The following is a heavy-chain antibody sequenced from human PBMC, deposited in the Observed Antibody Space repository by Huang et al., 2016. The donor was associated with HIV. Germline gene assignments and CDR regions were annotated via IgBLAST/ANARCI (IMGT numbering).Heavy chain of an antibody. CDR3: AKESRWFSDFDQ. Sequence: QVQLVESGGGVVQPGTSLRLSCAASGFIFSNFGMHWVRPAPGKGLEWVAVISYDGRSDRYSESVKGRFTISRDNDKNTLSLEMNRLRHDDTAVYYCAKESRWFSDFDQWGQGTLVTVSS. CDR1: GFIFSNFG. D-gene: IGHD2-15*01. J-gene: IGHJ5*02. CDR2: ISYDGRSD. V-gene: IGHV3-30*18.